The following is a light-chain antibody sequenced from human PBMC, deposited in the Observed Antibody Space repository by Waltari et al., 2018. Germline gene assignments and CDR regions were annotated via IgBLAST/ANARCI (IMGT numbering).Light chain of an antibody. CDR3: GSYTVRDSFV. CDR2: EVT. Sequence: QSALTQPPTASASPGQSVTIPCTGTSRDIGSFNYVSCFQQHPGKAPKLMIYEVTRRPSGVPNRFSGSKSGNTASLSVSGLQAEDEADYYCGSYTVRDSFVFGGGTKLTVL. V-gene: IGLV2-8*01. J-gene: IGLJ3*02. CDR1: SRDIGSFNY.